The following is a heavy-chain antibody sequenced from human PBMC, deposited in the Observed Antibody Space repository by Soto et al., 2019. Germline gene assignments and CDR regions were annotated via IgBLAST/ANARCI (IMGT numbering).Heavy chain of an antibody. Sequence: QVQLVESGGGVVQPGRSLRLSCAASGFTFSSYGMHWVRQAPGKGLEWVAVISYDGSNKYYADSVKGRFTISRDNSKNRRYLQMNSLRAEDTAVYYCAKVYSSGWPLDAFDIWGQGTMVTVSS. CDR3: AKVYSSGWPLDAFDI. CDR2: ISYDGSNK. D-gene: IGHD6-19*01. V-gene: IGHV3-30*18. J-gene: IGHJ3*02. CDR1: GFTFSSYG.